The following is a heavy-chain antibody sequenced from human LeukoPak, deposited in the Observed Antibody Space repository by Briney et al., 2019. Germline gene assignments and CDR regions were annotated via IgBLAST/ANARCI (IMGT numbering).Heavy chain of an antibody. CDR2: MNPNSGNT. CDR1: GYTFTSYD. Sequence: GASVKVSCKASGYTFTSYDINWVRQATGQGLEWMGWMNPNSGNTGYAQKFQGRVTITRNTSISTAYMELSSLRSEDTAVYYCARRVCSSTSCTFNYWGQGTLVTVSS. D-gene: IGHD2-2*01. CDR3: ARRVCSSTSCTFNY. J-gene: IGHJ4*02. V-gene: IGHV1-8*03.